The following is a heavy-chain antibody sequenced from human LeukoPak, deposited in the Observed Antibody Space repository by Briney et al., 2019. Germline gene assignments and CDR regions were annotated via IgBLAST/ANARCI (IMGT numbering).Heavy chain of an antibody. V-gene: IGHV3-21*01. CDR3: AMSGYGRQGSSDY. CDR1: GFTFSTYN. D-gene: IGHD5-12*01. CDR2: ISSSSSYI. Sequence: TGGSLRLSCAVSGFTFSTYNMNWVRQAPGKGLEWVSSISSSSSYIYYADSVKGRFTISRDNAKNSLYLQMNSLRAEDTAMYYCAMSGYGRQGSSDYWGQGTLVTVSS. J-gene: IGHJ4*02.